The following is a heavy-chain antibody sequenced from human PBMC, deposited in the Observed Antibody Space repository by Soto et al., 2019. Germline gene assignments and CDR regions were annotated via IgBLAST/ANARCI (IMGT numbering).Heavy chain of an antibody. Sequence: EVQLVESGGGLVQPGGSLRLSCAASGFTVSSNSMSWVRQAPGKGLEWVSVIYSGGSTYYADSVKGRFTISRDNSKNTLYLQMNSLRAEDTAVYYCARESYGDYRTYNWFDPWGQGTLVTVSS. CDR1: GFTVSSNS. CDR3: ARESYGDYRTYNWFDP. V-gene: IGHV3-66*01. D-gene: IGHD4-17*01. J-gene: IGHJ5*02. CDR2: IYSGGST.